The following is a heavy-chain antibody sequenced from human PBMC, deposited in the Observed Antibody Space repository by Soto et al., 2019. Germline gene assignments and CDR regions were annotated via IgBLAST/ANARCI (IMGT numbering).Heavy chain of an antibody. CDR1: GYTFTSYA. D-gene: IGHD3-10*01. CDR3: ERDMAFDY. J-gene: IGHJ4*02. Sequence: GASVKVSCKASGYTFTSYAIHWVRQAPGQRLEWMGWINAGNGNTKYSQKLQGRVTITSDTSASTAYMELSSLRSEDTAVFYCERDMAFDYWGQGTLVTVSS. CDR2: INAGNGNT. V-gene: IGHV1-3*01.